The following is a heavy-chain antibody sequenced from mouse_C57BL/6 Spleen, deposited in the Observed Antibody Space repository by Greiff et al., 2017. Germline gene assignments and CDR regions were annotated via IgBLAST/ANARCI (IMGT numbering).Heavy chain of an antibody. CDR3: ARSTYYSNYVYFDY. D-gene: IGHD2-5*01. Sequence: VQLQQSGPELVKPGASVKISCKASGYTFTDYYMNWVKQSHGKSLAWIGDINPNNGGTSYNQKFKGKATLTVDKSSSTAYMELRSLTYEDSAVYYCARSTYYSNYVYFDYWGQGTTLTVSS. CDR1: GYTFTDYY. CDR2: INPNNGGT. V-gene: IGHV1-26*01. J-gene: IGHJ2*01.